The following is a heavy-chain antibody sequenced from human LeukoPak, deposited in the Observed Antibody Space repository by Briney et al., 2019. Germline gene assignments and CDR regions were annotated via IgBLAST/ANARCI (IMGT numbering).Heavy chain of an antibody. CDR2: INHSGST. J-gene: IGHJ4*02. CDR3: ARGRIAAASTPFDY. V-gene: IGHV4-34*01. CDR1: GGSFSGYY. Sequence: PSETLSLTCAVYGGSFSGYYWSWIRQPPGKGLEWIGEINHSGSTNYNPSLKSRVTISVDTSKNQFSLKLSSVTAADTAVYYCARGRIAAASTPFDYWGQGTLVTVSS. D-gene: IGHD6-13*01.